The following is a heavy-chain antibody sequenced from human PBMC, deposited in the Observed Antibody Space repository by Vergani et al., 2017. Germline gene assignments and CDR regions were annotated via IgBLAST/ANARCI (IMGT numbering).Heavy chain of an antibody. CDR1: GFTFSYYW. CDR3: AREDVVQWEPFDI. V-gene: IGHV3-7*03. D-gene: IGHD1-26*01. Sequence: EVQLVESGGGLVQPGGSLRLSCAASGFTFSYYWMSWVRQAPGKGLEWVANIKQDGSEKYYVDSVKGRFTIVIDNAKNSLYLQMNSLRAEDTAVYYCAREDVVQWEPFDIWGQGTMVTVSS. J-gene: IGHJ3*02. CDR2: IKQDGSEK.